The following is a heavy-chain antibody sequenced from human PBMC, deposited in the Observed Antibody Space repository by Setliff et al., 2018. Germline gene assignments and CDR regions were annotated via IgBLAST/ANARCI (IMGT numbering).Heavy chain of an antibody. Sequence: ASVKVSCKVSGGAFSNYGLSWVRQAPGQGLEWMGIINPGGGSASYAEKFQGRVTMTRDTSTSTFYMEVNILRSDDTAVYYCARGGMAAANRKGVFEYWGQGTLVTVSS. J-gene: IGHJ4*02. CDR2: INPGGGSA. CDR3: ARGGMAAANRKGVFEY. D-gene: IGHD6-13*01. V-gene: IGHV1-46*01. CDR1: GGAFSNYG.